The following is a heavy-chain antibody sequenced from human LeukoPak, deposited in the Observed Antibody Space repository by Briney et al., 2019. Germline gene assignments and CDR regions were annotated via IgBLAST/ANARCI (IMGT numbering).Heavy chain of an antibody. CDR1: GFTFDDYA. Sequence: GGSLRLSCAASGFTFDDYAMHWLRQAPGKGLEWVSLISWDGGSSYYADSVKGRSTISRDNSKNTLYLQMNSLRAEDTALYYCAKDRADSGSYSYFDYWGQGTLVTVSS. D-gene: IGHD1-26*01. CDR2: ISWDGGSS. CDR3: AKDRADSGSYSYFDY. V-gene: IGHV3-43D*03. J-gene: IGHJ4*02.